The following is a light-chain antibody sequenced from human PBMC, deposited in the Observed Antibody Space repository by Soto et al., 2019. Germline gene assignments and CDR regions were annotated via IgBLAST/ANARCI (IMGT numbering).Light chain of an antibody. CDR3: QQLNSYPRT. J-gene: IGKJ1*01. V-gene: IGKV3-20*01. Sequence: EIVLTQSPGTLSLSPGERATLSCRASQSVSSSYLAWYQQKPGQAPRLLIYGASSRATGIPDRFSGSGSGTDFTLTISSLQPEDFATYYCQQLNSYPRTFGQGTKVDI. CDR1: QSVSSSY. CDR2: GAS.